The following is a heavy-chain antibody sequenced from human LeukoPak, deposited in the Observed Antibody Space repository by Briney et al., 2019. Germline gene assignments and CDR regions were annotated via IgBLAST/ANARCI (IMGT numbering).Heavy chain of an antibody. CDR1: GFTFSSYA. CDR2: ISYGGSNK. J-gene: IGHJ5*02. D-gene: IGHD3-22*01. V-gene: IGHV3-30*04. CDR3: ASVRSGYYYDNWFDP. Sequence: GGSLRLSCAASGFTFSSYAMHWVRQAPGKGLEWVAVISYGGSNKYYADSVKGRFTISRDNSKNTLYLQMNSLRAEDTAVYYCASVRSGYYYDNWFDPWGQGTLVTVSS.